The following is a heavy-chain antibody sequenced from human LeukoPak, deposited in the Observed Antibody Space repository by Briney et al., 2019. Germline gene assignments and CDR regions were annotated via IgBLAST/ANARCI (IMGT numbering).Heavy chain of an antibody. V-gene: IGHV1-24*01. D-gene: IGHD4-17*01. Sequence: ASVKVSCKVSGYTLIELSMHWVRQVPGKGLEWMGSFDPEDGETIYPQKFQGRVTMTEDISTDTAYMELSSLRSEDTGVYYCARRFDYGDSGRFDPWGQGTLITVSS. CDR1: GYTLIELS. J-gene: IGHJ5*02. CDR3: ARRFDYGDSGRFDP. CDR2: FDPEDGET.